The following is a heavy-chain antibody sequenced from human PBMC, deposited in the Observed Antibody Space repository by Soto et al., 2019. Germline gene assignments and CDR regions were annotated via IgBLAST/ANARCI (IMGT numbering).Heavy chain of an antibody. CDR2: INHSGST. J-gene: IGHJ4*02. D-gene: IGHD3-16*01. V-gene: IGHV4-34*01. Sequence: PSETLSLTCAVYGGSFSGYYWSWIRQPPGKGLEWIGEINHSGSTNYNPSLKSRVTISVDTSKNQFSLKLSSVTAADTAVYYCARGRIMITSDFDYWGQGTLVTVSS. CDR1: GGSFSGYY. CDR3: ARGRIMITSDFDY.